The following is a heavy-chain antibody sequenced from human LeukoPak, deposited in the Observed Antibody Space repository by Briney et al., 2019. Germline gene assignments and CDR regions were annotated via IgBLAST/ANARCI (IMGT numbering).Heavy chain of an antibody. Sequence: GGSLRLSCAASRFTFSSYGMHWVRQAPDKGLEWVAFIRYDGSNKYYADSVKGRFTISRDNSKNTLYLQMNSLRAEDTAVYYCAKRYCSRTSCYMDVWGKGTTVTVSS. CDR1: RFTFSSYG. D-gene: IGHD2-2*01. CDR2: IRYDGSNK. CDR3: AKRYCSRTSCYMDV. V-gene: IGHV3-30*02. J-gene: IGHJ6*03.